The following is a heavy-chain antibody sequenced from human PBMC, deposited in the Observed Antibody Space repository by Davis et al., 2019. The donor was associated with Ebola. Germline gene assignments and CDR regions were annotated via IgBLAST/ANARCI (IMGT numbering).Heavy chain of an antibody. D-gene: IGHD2-2*01. CDR3: AKDSSTTPYYYYGMDV. CDR1: GFTFSDYA. Sequence: GGSLRLSCVASGFTFSDYAMSWVRQAPGKGLEWVSGISWNSGSIGYADSVKGRFTISRDNAKNSLYLQMNSLRAEDTALYYCAKDSSTTPYYYYGMDVWGQGTTVTVSS. V-gene: IGHV3-9*01. J-gene: IGHJ6*02. CDR2: ISWNSGSI.